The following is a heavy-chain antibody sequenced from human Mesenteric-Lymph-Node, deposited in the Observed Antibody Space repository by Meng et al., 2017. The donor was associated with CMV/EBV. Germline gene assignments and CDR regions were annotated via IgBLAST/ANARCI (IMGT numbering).Heavy chain of an antibody. CDR2: IYHSGST. CDR3: ARHGFYDSDAFDI. V-gene: IGHV4-38-2*02. D-gene: IGHD3-9*01. J-gene: IGHJ3*02. Sequence: SETLSLTCTVSGYSISSGYYWGWIRQPPGKGLEWIGSIYHSGSTYYNPSLKSRVTISVDTSKNQFSLKLSSVTAADTAVYYCARHGFYDSDAFDIWGQGNAGHRLL. CDR1: GYSISSGYY.